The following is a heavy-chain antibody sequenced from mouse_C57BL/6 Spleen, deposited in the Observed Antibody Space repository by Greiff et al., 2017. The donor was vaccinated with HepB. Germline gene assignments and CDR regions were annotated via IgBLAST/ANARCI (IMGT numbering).Heavy chain of an antibody. V-gene: IGHV1-72*01. CDR3: ARSPWDGDYFDY. D-gene: IGHD4-1*01. Sequence: QVQLKESGAELVKPGASVKLSCKASGYTFTSYWMHWVKQRPGRGLEWIGRIDPNSGGTKYNEKFKSKATLTVDKPSSTAYMQLSSLTSEDSAVYYCARSPWDGDYFDYWGQGTTLTVSS. J-gene: IGHJ2*01. CDR2: IDPNSGGT. CDR1: GYTFTSYW.